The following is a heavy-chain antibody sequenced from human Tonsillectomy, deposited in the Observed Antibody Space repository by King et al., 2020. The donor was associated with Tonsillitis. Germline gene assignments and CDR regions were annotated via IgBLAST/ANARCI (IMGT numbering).Heavy chain of an antibody. CDR2: ISDSGDSA. Sequence: VQLVESGGGLIQPGGSLRLSCAASGFTFSSYAMSWVRQAPGKGLEWVSGISDSGDSAYYADSVKGRFAISRDNSKNTLYVQMNSLRAEDTAVYYCAKDRDFWSPHGMDVWGQGTTVAVSS. V-gene: IGHV3-23*04. CDR1: GFTFSSYA. CDR3: AKDRDFWSPHGMDV. D-gene: IGHD3-3*01. J-gene: IGHJ6*02.